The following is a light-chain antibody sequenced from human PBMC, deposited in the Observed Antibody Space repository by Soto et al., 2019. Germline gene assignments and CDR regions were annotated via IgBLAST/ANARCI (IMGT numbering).Light chain of an antibody. CDR2: GAS. J-gene: IGKJ2*01. CDR3: QQFGSSPPSYT. V-gene: IGKV3-20*01. Sequence: EIVLTQSPGTLSLSPGERATLSCRASQSVSSNYLAWYQQKPGQAPRLLIYGASNRATGIPDRFSGSGSGTDFTLTISRVEPEDFAVYYCQQFGSSPPSYTFGQGTKLEIK. CDR1: QSVSSNY.